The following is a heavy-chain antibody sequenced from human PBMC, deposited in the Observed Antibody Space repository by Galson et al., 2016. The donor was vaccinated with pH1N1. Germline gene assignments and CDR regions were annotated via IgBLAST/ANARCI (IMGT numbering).Heavy chain of an antibody. J-gene: IGHJ4*02. D-gene: IGHD2-21*02. CDR3: TIDPRRPVTEG. V-gene: IGHV3-23*01. CDR1: GFPFTNYA. CDR2: ISGSGGDT. Sequence: SLRLSCAASGFPFTNYAMSWVRQAPGQGLEWVSTISGSGGDTYYADSLKGRFTISRDNSKNTLHLQMSSLRAEDSAVYYCTIDPRRPVTEGWGQGTLVTVSS.